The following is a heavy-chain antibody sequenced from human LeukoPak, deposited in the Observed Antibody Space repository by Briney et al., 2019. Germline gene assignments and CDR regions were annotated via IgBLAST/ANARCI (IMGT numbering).Heavy chain of an antibody. V-gene: IGHV3-48*04. J-gene: IGHJ4*02. D-gene: IGHD5-12*01. CDR3: ARERLGGYDLGY. CDR1: GFTFSDYG. Sequence: GGSLRLSCAASGFTFSDYGTHWVRHAPGRGLECISFTSNGDSTIYSADVEKGLFTICRDNAKNSLYLQMNSLTAEDTAVYYCARERLGGYDLGYWGQGTLVTVSS. CDR2: TSNGDSTI.